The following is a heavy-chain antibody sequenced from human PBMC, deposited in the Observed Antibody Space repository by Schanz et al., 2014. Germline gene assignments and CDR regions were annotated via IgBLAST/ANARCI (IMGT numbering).Heavy chain of an antibody. CDR3: ARHGPLAGIPLDY. J-gene: IGHJ4*02. Sequence: QLQLQESGPGLVKPSETLSLICSVSGGSINSNSYYWGWIRQPPGKGLEWIGNVFYTGTTYTNPSLGSRLTLPVNTSNNQFSLKLTSVTAADTAVYFCARHGPLAGIPLDYWGRGTLVTVSS. D-gene: IGHD6-19*01. CDR1: GGSINSNSYY. V-gene: IGHV4-39*01. CDR2: VFYTGTT.